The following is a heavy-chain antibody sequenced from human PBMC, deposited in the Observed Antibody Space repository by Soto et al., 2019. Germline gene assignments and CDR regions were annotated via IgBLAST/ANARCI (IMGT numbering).Heavy chain of an antibody. CDR3: AIVRYFDWSSFDY. J-gene: IGHJ4*02. Sequence: EVQLLESGGGLVQPGGSLRLSCAASGFTFNSYAMTWVRQAAGKGLEWVSAISGGGDHIYYGDSVKGRFTISRDNSKNTLYLQLSSLRAEDTAVYYCAIVRYFDWSSFDYWGPGTLVTVSS. CDR1: GFTFNSYA. CDR2: ISGGGDHI. V-gene: IGHV3-23*01. D-gene: IGHD3-9*01.